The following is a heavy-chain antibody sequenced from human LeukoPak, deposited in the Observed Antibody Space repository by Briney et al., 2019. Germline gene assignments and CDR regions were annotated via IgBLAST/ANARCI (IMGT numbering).Heavy chain of an antibody. CDR2: IIPVLGIP. D-gene: IGHD4-17*01. V-gene: IGHV1-69*04. CDR1: GGTLSSYA. CDR3: ARGYDYGDYVGDFDY. J-gene: IGHJ4*02. Sequence: ASVKVSCKTSGGTLSSYAISWVRQAPGQRLEWMGSIIPVLGIPNYAQRFQGRVTIAADTSTGTAYMDLRGLRSDDTAVYFCARGYDYGDYVGDFDYWGQGTLVTVSS.